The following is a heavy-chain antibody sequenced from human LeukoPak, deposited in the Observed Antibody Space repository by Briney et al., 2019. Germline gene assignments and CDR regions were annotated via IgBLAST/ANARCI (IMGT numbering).Heavy chain of an antibody. Sequence: SETLSLTCAVYGGSFSGYYWSWIRQPPGKGLEWIGEINHSESTNYNPSLKSRVTISVDTSKNQFSLKLSSVTAADTAVYYCASVVAATWGQGTLVTVSS. J-gene: IGHJ5*02. CDR3: ASVVAAT. CDR1: GGSFSGYY. CDR2: INHSEST. V-gene: IGHV4-34*01. D-gene: IGHD2-15*01.